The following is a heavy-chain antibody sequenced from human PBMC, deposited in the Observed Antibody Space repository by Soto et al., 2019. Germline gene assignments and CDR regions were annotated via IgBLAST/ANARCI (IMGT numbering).Heavy chain of an antibody. CDR2: IIPIFGTA. V-gene: IGHV1-69*13. J-gene: IGHJ4*02. CDR3: AYSIRGWYYLDY. CDR1: GGTFSSYA. D-gene: IGHD6-19*01. Sequence: SVKVSCKASGGTFSSYAISWVRQAPGQGLEWMGGIIPIFGTANYAQKFQGRVTITADESTSTAYMELSSLRSEDTAVYYCAYSIRGWYYLDYWGQGTLVTVSS.